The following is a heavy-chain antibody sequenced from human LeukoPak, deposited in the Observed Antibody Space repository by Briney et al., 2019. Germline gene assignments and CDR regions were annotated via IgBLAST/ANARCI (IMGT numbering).Heavy chain of an antibody. V-gene: IGHV4-39*01. CDR2: IYYSGST. D-gene: IGHD4-11*01. J-gene: IGHJ5*02. Sequence: SETLSLTCTVSGGSISSSSYYWGWIRQPPGKGLEWVGSIYYSGSTYYNPSLKSRVTISVDTSKNQFSLKLSSVTAADTAVYYCARKGGDYSNSLYNWFDPWGQGTLVTVSS. CDR1: GGSISSSSYY. CDR3: ARKGGDYSNSLYNWFDP.